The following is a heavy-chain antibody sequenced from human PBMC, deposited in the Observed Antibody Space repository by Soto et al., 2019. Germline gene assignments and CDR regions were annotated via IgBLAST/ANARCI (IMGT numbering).Heavy chain of an antibody. CDR1: GFTFSDYY. CDR3: ARDYSGSRPFDC. CDR2: ITTSGGTI. Sequence: GWSLRLSCAASGFTFSDYYMSWIRQAPGKGLEWISYITTSGGTIYYADSVKGRFTISRDNVKNSLYLQMNSLRVEDTAVYYCARDYSGSRPFDCWGQGTLVTVSS. J-gene: IGHJ4*02. V-gene: IGHV3-11*01. D-gene: IGHD3-10*01.